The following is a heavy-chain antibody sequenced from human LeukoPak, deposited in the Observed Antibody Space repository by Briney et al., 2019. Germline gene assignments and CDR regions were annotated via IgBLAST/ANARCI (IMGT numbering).Heavy chain of an antibody. Sequence: SETLSLTCTVSGGSISSYYWSWIRQPAGKGLEWIGRIYTSGSTNYNPSLKSRVTMSVDTSKNQFSLKLSSVTAADTAVYYCAGSQITMIVVVTKAHFDYWGQGTLVTVSS. CDR2: IYTSGST. V-gene: IGHV4-4*07. CDR1: GGSISSYY. J-gene: IGHJ4*02. D-gene: IGHD3-22*01. CDR3: AGSQITMIVVVTKAHFDY.